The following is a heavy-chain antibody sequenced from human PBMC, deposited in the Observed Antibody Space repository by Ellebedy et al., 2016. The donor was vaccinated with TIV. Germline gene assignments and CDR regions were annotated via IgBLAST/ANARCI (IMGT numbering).Heavy chain of an antibody. CDR2: VYSSGVT. CDR3: ARGAGYGGGREAFDI. V-gene: IGHV4-59*12. CDR1: GASITSYY. J-gene: IGHJ3*02. D-gene: IGHD5-24*01. Sequence: SETLSLTCSVSGASITSYYWNWIRRSTGGGLEWIGYVYSSGVTNYNPSLKSRAIISLDTSRNQFSLKLSSVTAADAAVYYCARGAGYGGGREAFDIWGQGTMVTVSS.